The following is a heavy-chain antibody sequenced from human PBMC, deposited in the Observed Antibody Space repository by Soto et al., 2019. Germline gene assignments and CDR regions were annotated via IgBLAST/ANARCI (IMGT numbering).Heavy chain of an antibody. D-gene: IGHD4-4*01. V-gene: IGHV4-39*01. Sequence: SETLSLTCTVSGGSISSSSYYWGWIRQPPGKGLEWIGSIYYSGSTYYNPSLKSRVTISVDTSKNQFSLKLGSVTAADTAVYYCARHLSFRLQGYYYYGMDVWGQGTTVT. CDR2: IYYSGST. CDR3: ARHLSFRLQGYYYYGMDV. J-gene: IGHJ6*02. CDR1: GGSISSSSYY.